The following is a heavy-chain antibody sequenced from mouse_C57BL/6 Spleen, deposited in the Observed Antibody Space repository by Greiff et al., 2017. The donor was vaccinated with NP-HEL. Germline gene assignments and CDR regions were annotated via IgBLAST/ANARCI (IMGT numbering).Heavy chain of an antibody. D-gene: IGHD3-3*01. Sequence: QVQLQQSGPELVKPGASVKISCKASGYAFSSSWMNWVKQRPGKGLEWIGRIYPGDGDTNYNGKFKGKATLTADKSSSTAYMQLSSLTSEDSAVYFCAGWPWFAYWGQGTLVTVSA. CDR3: AGWPWFAY. V-gene: IGHV1-82*01. J-gene: IGHJ3*01. CDR2: IYPGDGDT. CDR1: GYAFSSSW.